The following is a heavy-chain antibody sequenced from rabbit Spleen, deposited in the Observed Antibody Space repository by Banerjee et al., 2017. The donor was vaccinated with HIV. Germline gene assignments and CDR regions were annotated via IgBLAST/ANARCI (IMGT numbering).Heavy chain of an antibody. CDR2: IGSNSDNT. CDR1: GVSFSGRYV. V-gene: IGHV1S45*01. CDR3: ARDLADVIGWNFYL. Sequence: QEQLVESGGGLVQPEGSLTLTCTASGVSFSGRYVMSWVRQAPGKGLEWIGCIGSNSDNTVYATWAKGRFALSRTSSTTVDLKMTSLTAADTATYFCARDLADVIGWNFYLWGPGTLVTVS. J-gene: IGHJ4*01. D-gene: IGHD1-1*01.